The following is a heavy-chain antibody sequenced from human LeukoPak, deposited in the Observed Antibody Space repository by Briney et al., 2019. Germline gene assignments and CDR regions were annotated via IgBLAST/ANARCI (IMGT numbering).Heavy chain of an antibody. Sequence: RASVKVSCKASGYTFTSYGISWVRQAPGQGPEWMGWISAYNGNTNYAQNLQGRVTMATDTTTSTAYMELRSLRSDDTAVYYCARARTVAYYSYGTDVWGQGTTVTVSS. CDR2: ISAYNGNT. J-gene: IGHJ6*02. CDR1: GYTFTSYG. CDR3: ARARTVAYYSYGTDV. V-gene: IGHV1-18*01. D-gene: IGHD4-23*01.